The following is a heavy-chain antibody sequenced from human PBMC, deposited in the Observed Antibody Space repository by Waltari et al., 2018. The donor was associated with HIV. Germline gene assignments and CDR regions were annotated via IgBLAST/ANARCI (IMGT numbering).Heavy chain of an antibody. Sequence: EVQLVESGGGSVQTGGYLRFSCAASEFPFSSSLLHWVLQAPGKGLVWVSRINSDGSSTSYADSVKGRFTISRDNAKNTVYLQMNSLRAEDTAVYYCARAGRDGKLPPDYWGQGTLVTVSS. CDR2: INSDGSST. V-gene: IGHV3-74*01. J-gene: IGHJ4*02. CDR3: ARAGRDGKLPPDY. D-gene: IGHD1-26*01. CDR1: EFPFSSSL.